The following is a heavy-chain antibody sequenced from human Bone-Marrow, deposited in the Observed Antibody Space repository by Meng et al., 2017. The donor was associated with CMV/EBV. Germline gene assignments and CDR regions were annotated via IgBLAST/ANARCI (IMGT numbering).Heavy chain of an antibody. CDR3: ARDISGITMVRGDY. CDR1: GGSISTYSSY. D-gene: IGHD3-10*01. J-gene: IGHJ4*02. V-gene: IGHV4-39*07. CDR2: VYYSGST. Sequence: SETLSLTCIVSGGSISTYSSYWAWIRQPPGKGLEWIGSVYYSGSTYYNPSLKSRVTISVDTSKNQFSLKLSSVTAADTAVYYCARDISGITMVRGDYWGQGTLVTFSS.